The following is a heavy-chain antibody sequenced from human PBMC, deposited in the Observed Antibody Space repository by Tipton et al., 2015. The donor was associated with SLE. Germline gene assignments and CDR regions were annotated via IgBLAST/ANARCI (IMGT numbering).Heavy chain of an antibody. J-gene: IGHJ6*02. V-gene: IGHV4/OR15-8*01. CDR2: IHHRGST. CDR1: GFTFNNYW. D-gene: IGHD5-18*01. CDR3: ARWIPLTGINV. Sequence: LRLSCVASGFTFNNYWMNWVRQPPGKGLEYIGEIHHRGSTNYKSSLRGRVTISVDKSKNQFSLKLTSVTAADTAVYYCARWIPLTGINVWGQGATVTVSS.